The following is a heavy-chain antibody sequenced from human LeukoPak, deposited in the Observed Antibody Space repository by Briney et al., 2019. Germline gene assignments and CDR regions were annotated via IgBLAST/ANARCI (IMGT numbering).Heavy chain of an antibody. CDR3: AREFYGPGPVPGWLLQSPLDY. CDR1: GYTFTGYY. CDR2: INPNSGGT. D-gene: IGHD5-24*01. Sequence: ASVKVSCTASGYTFTGYYMHWVRQAPGQGLEWMGWINPNSGGTNYAQKFQGRVTMTRDTSISTAYMELSRLRSDDTAVYYCAREFYGPGPVPGWLLQSPLDYWGQGTLVTVSS. V-gene: IGHV1-2*02. J-gene: IGHJ4*02.